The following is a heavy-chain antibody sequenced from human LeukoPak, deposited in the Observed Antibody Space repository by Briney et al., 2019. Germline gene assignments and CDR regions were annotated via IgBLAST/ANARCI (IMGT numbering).Heavy chain of an antibody. CDR2: IYYSGST. V-gene: IGHV4-59*12. CDR3: ASFFTYYYDSSGFL. J-gene: IGHJ4*02. D-gene: IGHD3-22*01. Sequence: SETLSLTCTVSGGSMSSYYWSWIRQPPGKGLEWIGYIYYSGSTKYNPSPKSRVTISVDTSKNQFSLKLSSVTAADTAVYYCASFFTYYYDSSGFLWGQGTLVTVSS. CDR1: GGSMSSYY.